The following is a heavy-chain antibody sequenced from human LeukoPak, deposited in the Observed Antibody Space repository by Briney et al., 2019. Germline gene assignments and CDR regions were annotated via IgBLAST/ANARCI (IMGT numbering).Heavy chain of an antibody. J-gene: IGHJ4*02. D-gene: IGHD2/OR15-2a*01. CDR3: TRENRPFCPFAY. V-gene: IGHV4-4*03. Sequence: PPGTLSLTCGVSGGSIDITNYWSWGRQAPGKGLEWIGEISHDGTINYNPSLRSRVAMSLDRANNQFSLSLTSVTAADTAVYYCTRENRPFCPFAYWGQGVLVTVSS. CDR2: ISHDGTI. CDR1: GGSIDITNY.